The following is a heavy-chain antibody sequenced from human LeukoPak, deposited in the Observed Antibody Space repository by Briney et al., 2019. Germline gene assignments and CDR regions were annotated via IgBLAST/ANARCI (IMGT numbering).Heavy chain of an antibody. CDR1: GFTFSSSW. J-gene: IGHJ4*02. Sequence: PGGSLRLSCAASGFTFSSSWMHWVRQAPGKGLVWVSRINPDGSTTTYADSVKGRFTISEDNSKNTLYLQMNSLSAEDTAVYYCANSVLRYFDAPSGYWGQGTLVTVSS. D-gene: IGHD3-9*01. CDR2: INPDGSTT. CDR3: ANSVLRYFDAPSGY. V-gene: IGHV3-74*01.